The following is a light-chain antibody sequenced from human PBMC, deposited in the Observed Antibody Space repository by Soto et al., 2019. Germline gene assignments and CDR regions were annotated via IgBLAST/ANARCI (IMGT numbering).Light chain of an antibody. V-gene: IGLV2-14*01. CDR2: EVT. CDR3: SSYTNINTRACV. J-gene: IGLJ1*01. CDR1: SGDIGSYNR. Sequence: QSVLTQPASVSGSPGQSITISCTGTSGDIGSYNRVSWYQQHPGKAPKLIIYEVTDRPSGVSNSFSGSKSGNTAFLTISGLQAGDEAEYYCSSYTNINTRACVFGTGTKVTVL.